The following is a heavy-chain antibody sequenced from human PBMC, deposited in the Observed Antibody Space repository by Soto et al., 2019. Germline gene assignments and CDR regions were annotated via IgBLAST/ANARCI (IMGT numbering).Heavy chain of an antibody. D-gene: IGHD5-18*01. CDR1: GGTFGSQG. V-gene: IGHV1-69*01. J-gene: IGHJ4*02. CDR2: FIAMLGTP. CDR3: ARGAMANFDY. Sequence: VSCKASGGTFGSQGIAWVRQAPGQGLEWMGGFIAMLGTPTYAKKVQGRATISADESLTSSYLELRSLRSEDTGVYFCARGAMANFDYWAQGTVVTVSS.